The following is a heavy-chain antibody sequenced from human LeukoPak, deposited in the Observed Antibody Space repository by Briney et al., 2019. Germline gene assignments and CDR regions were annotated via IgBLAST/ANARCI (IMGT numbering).Heavy chain of an antibody. V-gene: IGHV1-18*01. CDR1: GYTFTSYG. CDR2: ISAYNGNT. J-gene: IGHJ4*02. D-gene: IGHD6-13*01. CDR3: ARRYGTGQQLVLGY. Sequence: GASVKVSCKASGYTFTSYGISWVRQAPGQGLEWMGWISAYNGNTNYAQKLQGRVTMTTDTSTSTAYMELRSLRSDDTAVYYCARRYGTGQQLVLGYWGQGTLVTVSS.